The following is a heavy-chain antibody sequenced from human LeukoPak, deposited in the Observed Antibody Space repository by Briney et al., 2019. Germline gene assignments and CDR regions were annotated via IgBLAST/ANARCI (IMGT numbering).Heavy chain of an antibody. CDR2: IYYSGST. CDR3: ARGHDYGDYVAAFDI. Sequence: SETLSLTCTVSGGSISSYYWSWIRQPPGKGLEWIGYIYYSGSTNYNPSLKSRVTISVDTSKNQFSLKLSSVTAADTAVYYCARGHDYGDYVAAFDIWGQGTMVTVSS. J-gene: IGHJ3*02. D-gene: IGHD4-17*01. CDR1: GGSISSYY. V-gene: IGHV4-59*01.